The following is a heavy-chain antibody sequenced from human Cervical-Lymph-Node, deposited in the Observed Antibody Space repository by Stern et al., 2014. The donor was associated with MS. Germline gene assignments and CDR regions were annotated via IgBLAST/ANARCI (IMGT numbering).Heavy chain of an antibody. CDR2: INSDGRA. CDR1: GGSFSNTH. J-gene: IGHJ5*02. Sequence: QVQLQQWGAGLLKPSETLSLTCAVSGGSFSNTHWTWVRQSPEKGLEWIGEINSDGRANYNPSLKGRVTLSVDKSKKQFSLSLGSLTAADSAVYYCAKGGWSGSWFPGPATGWNWFHPWGQGTLVTVSS. V-gene: IGHV4-34*01. D-gene: IGHD6-13*01. CDR3: AKGGWSGSWFPGPATGWNWFHP.